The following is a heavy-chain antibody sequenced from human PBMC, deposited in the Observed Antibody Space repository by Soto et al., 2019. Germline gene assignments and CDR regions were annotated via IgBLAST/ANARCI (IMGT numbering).Heavy chain of an antibody. J-gene: IGHJ4*02. CDR1: GFTFTNYW. Sequence: DVQLVESGGGLVQPGGSLRLSCAASGFTFTNYWMHWVRQAPEKGLVWVSRIDSEGIYTSYADSVKGRFTISRDNAKNTLYLQMNDLRAEDTAVYYCGSVFEYWGQGRLVTVSS. V-gene: IGHV3-74*01. CDR3: GSVFEY. CDR2: IDSEGIYT.